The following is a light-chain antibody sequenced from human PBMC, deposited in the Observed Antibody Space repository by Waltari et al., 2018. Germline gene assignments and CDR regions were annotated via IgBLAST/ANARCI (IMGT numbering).Light chain of an antibody. CDR3: QQYTTRPLT. CDR1: QSVSSK. V-gene: IGKV3-15*01. CDR2: GAS. J-gene: IGKJ4*01. Sequence: EIVMTQSPGTLSVSPGEGATLPRRASQSVSSKVAWYQQRPGQAPRLLIFGASTRATGIPARFSGSESGTEFTLTISSLQSEDSGVYFCQQYTTRPLTFGGGTKVEI.